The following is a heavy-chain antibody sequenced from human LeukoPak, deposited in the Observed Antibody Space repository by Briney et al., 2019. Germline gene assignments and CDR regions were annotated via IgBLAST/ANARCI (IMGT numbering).Heavy chain of an antibody. D-gene: IGHD4-23*01. Sequence: PSETLSLTCSVSGGPISRSSYYWGWIRQPPGKGLEWIGTIYYSGNTYYNPSLKSRVTISVDTSRNQFSLRLTSVTAADSAMYYCARAYGGNFDAFDMWGQGTVVTISS. CDR1: GGPISRSSYY. CDR2: IYYSGNT. CDR3: ARAYGGNFDAFDM. V-gene: IGHV4-39*01. J-gene: IGHJ3*02.